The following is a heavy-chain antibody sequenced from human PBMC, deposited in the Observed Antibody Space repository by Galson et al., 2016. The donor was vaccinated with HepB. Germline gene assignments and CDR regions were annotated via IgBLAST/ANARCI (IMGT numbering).Heavy chain of an antibody. CDR1: GFSVSSNY. J-gene: IGHJ6*02. CDR2: IYSGGSI. Sequence: SLRLSCAASGFSVSSNYLNWVRQAPGKGLEWVSIIYSGGSIYYADFAKGRFTISRDNSKNTLYLQMNSLRIEDTAVYYCARGWVESYYYYGLDVWGQGTTVTGSS. CDR3: ARGWVESYYYYGLDV. V-gene: IGHV3-53*01. D-gene: IGHD3-16*01.